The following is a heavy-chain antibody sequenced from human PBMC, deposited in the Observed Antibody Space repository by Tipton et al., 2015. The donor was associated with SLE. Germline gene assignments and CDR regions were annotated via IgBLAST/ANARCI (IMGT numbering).Heavy chain of an antibody. CDR1: GGSISSYS. Sequence: LRLSCTVSGGSISSYSWGWIRQPPGKGLEWIGSINYSGTTSYNPSLKSRVTISVDTSKNQFSLKLSSVTAADTAVYYCARRLTRYSGYDYFDYWGQGTLVTVSS. D-gene: IGHD5-12*01. J-gene: IGHJ4*02. CDR2: INYSGTT. V-gene: IGHV4-39*07. CDR3: ARRLTRYSGYDYFDY.